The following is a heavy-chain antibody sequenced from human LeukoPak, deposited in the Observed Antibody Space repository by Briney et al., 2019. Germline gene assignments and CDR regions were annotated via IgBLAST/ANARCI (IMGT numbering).Heavy chain of an antibody. V-gene: IGHV1-18*01. CDR1: GYTFTSYG. D-gene: IGHD6-19*01. CDR3: AREVGGSGWYWGSDY. Sequence: ASVKVSCKASGYTFTSYGISWVRQAPGQGLEWMGWISAYNGNTNYAQKLQGRVTMTTDTSTSTAYMELRSLRSDDTAVYYCAREVGGSGWYWGSDYWGQGTLVTVSS. CDR2: ISAYNGNT. J-gene: IGHJ4*02.